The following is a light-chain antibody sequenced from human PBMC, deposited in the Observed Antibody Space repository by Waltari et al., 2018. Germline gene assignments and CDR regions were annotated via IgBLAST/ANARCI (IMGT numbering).Light chain of an antibody. J-gene: IGKJ2*01. CDR1: QRISSY. V-gene: IGKV1-39*01. Sequence: DIQMTQSPSSLSASVGDRVTITCRASQRISSYLNWYHQKPGKAPKLLISAASSVQGGVPSRFRGTGSGTDFSLTISSLQPEDFATYYCQQSYSIPYTFGQGTKLEIK. CDR3: QQSYSIPYT. CDR2: AAS.